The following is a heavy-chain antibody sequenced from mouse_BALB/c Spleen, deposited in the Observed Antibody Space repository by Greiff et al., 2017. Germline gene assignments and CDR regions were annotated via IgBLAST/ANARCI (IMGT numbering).Heavy chain of an antibody. Sequence: EVMLVESGGGLVKPGGSLKLSCAASGFAFSSSDMSWVRPTPEKRLEWVAYISSGGGSTYYPATVKGRFTISRDTAKNTQYLQMSSLKSEDTAMYDGARHDLADKRYGARADWGQGTLVTV. D-gene: IGHD1-1*01. CDR1: GFAFSSSD. CDR3: ARHDLADKRYGARAD. CDR2: ISSGGGST. J-gene: IGHJ3*01. V-gene: IGHV5-12-1*01.